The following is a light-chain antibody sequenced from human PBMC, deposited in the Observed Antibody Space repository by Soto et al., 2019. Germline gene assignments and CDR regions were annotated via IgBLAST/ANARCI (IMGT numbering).Light chain of an antibody. CDR1: QSVSSSY. CDR2: GAS. CDR3: HQYGSSPT. J-gene: IGKJ4*01. Sequence: EIVLTQSPGTLSLSPGERATLSCRASQSVSSSYLAWYQQKPGQAPRLLIYGASSRATGIPDRVSGSGSGTDFTLTISRLEPGVFAVDYCHQYGSSPTFGGGTKVEIK. V-gene: IGKV3-20*01.